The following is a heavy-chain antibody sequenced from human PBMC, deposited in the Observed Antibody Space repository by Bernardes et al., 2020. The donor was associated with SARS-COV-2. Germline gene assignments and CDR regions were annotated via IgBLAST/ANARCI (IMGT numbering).Heavy chain of an antibody. CDR2: ISSSSSTI. CDR3: ARDYYDSSGYYWGDC. V-gene: IGHV3-48*02. Sequence: GGSLRLSCAASGFTFSSYSMNWVRQAPGKGLEWVSYISSSSSTIYYADSVKGRFTISRDNAKNSLYLQMNSLRDEDTAVYYCARDYYDSSGYYWGDCWGQGTLVTVSS. CDR1: GFTFSSYS. D-gene: IGHD3-22*01. J-gene: IGHJ4*02.